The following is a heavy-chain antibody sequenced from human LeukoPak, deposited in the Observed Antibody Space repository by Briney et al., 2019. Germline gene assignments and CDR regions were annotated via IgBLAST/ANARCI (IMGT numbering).Heavy chain of an antibody. J-gene: IGHJ6*02. D-gene: IGHD3-3*01. CDR1: GFTFSDYY. V-gene: IGHV3-11*01. Sequence: GGSLRLSCAASGFTFSDYYMSWIRQAPGKGLEWVSYISSSGSTIYYADSVKGRFTISRDNAKNSPYLQMNSLRAEDTAVYYCAKLRFLEWLDNYYYGMDVWGQGTTVTVSS. CDR3: AKLRFLEWLDNYYYGMDV. CDR2: ISSSGSTI.